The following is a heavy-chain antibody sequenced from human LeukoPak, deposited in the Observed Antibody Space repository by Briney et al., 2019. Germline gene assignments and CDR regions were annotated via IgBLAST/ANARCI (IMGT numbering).Heavy chain of an antibody. V-gene: IGHV1-2*04. CDR2: INPNSGGT. CDR3: ARDLSITMASGEGRGYYYGMDV. D-gene: IGHD3-10*01. Sequence: ASVKVSCKASGYTFTGYYMHWVRQAPGQGLEWMGWINPNSGGTNYARKFQGWVTMTRDTSISTAYMELSRLRSDDTAVYYCARDLSITMASGEGRGYYYGMDVWGQGTTVTVSS. CDR1: GYTFTGYY. J-gene: IGHJ6*02.